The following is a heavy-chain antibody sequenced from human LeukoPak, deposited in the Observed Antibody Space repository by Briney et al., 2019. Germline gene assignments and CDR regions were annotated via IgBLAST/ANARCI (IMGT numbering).Heavy chain of an antibody. J-gene: IGHJ4*02. CDR2: IKPSGGST. CDR3: ASDGSYPSSSYLDY. CDR1: GYTLTTYY. D-gene: IGHD6-6*01. V-gene: IGHV1-46*01. Sequence: GASVKVSRKASGYTLTTYYLHWVRQAPGQGVEWRGMIKPSGGSTTYAQKFQGRVTMTSDTSTSTVYMDLGRLRSEDPTVYYRASDGSYPSSSYLDYWRQGTLVTVSS.